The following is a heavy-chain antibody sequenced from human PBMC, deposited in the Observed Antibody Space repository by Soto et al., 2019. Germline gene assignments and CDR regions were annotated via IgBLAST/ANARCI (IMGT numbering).Heavy chain of an antibody. CDR1: GVTFSSYA. CDR3: ARREVSRDSSSWYYYFDY. CDR2: IIPIFGTA. D-gene: IGHD6-13*01. J-gene: IGHJ4*02. V-gene: IGHV1-69*13. Sequence: SVKVCCKASGVTFSSYAISWVRQAPGQGLEWMGGIIPIFGTANYAQKFQGRVTITADESTSTAYMELSSLRSEDTAVYYCARREVSRDSSSWYYYFDYWGQGTQVTVSS.